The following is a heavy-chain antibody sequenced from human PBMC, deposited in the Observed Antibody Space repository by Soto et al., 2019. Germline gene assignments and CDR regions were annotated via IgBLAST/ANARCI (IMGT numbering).Heavy chain of an antibody. V-gene: IGHV1-3*01. D-gene: IGHD2-15*01. Sequence: ASVKVSSKASGYTFTSYAMHWVRQAPGQRLEWMGWINAGNGNTKYSQKFQGRVTITRDTSASTAYMELSSLRSEDTVVYYCARAGYCSGGSCWDFDYWGQGTLVTVSS. CDR3: ARAGYCSGGSCWDFDY. CDR2: INAGNGNT. J-gene: IGHJ4*02. CDR1: GYTFTSYA.